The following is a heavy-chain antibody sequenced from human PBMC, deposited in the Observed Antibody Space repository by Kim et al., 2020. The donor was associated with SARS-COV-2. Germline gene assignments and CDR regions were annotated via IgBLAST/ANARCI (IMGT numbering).Heavy chain of an antibody. D-gene: IGHD1-26*01. V-gene: IGHV5-10-1*01. Sequence: GESLKISCKGSGYSFTSYWISWVRQMPGKGLEWMGRIDPSDSYTNYSPSFQGHVTISADKSISTAYLQWSSLKASDTAMYYCASISSGSYYLFDYWGQGTLVTVSS. CDR2: IDPSDSYT. CDR3: ASISSGSYYLFDY. CDR1: GYSFTSYW. J-gene: IGHJ4*02.